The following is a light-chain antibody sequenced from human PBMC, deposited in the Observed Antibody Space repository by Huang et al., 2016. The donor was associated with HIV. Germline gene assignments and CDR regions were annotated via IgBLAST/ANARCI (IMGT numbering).Light chain of an antibody. CDR1: QDINNY. Sequence: DIQMTQSPFSLSASVGDRVTITCQASQDINNYLNWYQQKPGKAPKLLIYDASKLETGVPSRFSGSGSGKDFTFTISGLQPEDIATYYCQQYDNLPLTFGGETKVEIK. CDR2: DAS. V-gene: IGKV1-33*01. J-gene: IGKJ4*01. CDR3: QQYDNLPLT.